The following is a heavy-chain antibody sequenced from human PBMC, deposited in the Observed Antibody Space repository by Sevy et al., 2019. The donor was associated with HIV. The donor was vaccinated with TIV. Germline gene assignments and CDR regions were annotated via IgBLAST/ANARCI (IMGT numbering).Heavy chain of an antibody. CDR2: IRNRPNSYTT. D-gene: IGHD2-15*01. CDR1: GFTFSDHY. V-gene: IGHV3-72*01. Sequence: GGSLRLSCAASGFTFSDHYVDWVRQAPGKGLEWVGRIRNRPNSYTTEYAASVKGRFTISRDDSRNSVYLQMNSLKTQHSAVYYCVRGPNCGVGGCLQISPYCWDVWGKGATVTVSS. CDR3: VRGPNCGVGGCLQISPYCWDV. J-gene: IGHJ6*04.